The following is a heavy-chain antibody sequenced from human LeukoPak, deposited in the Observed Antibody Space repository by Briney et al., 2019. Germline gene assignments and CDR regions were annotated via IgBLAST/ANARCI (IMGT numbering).Heavy chain of an antibody. J-gene: IGHJ6*02. CDR3: ARDRDSSSWAARYYYYYGMDV. V-gene: IGHV4-31*03. CDR2: IYYSGST. CDR1: GGSISSGGYY. Sequence: SETLSLTCTVSGGSISSGGYYWSWIRQHPGKGLEWIGYIYYSGSTYYNPSLKSRVTISVDTSKNQFSLKLSSVTAADTAVYYCARDRDSSSWAARYYYYYGMDVWGQGTTVTVSS. D-gene: IGHD6-13*01.